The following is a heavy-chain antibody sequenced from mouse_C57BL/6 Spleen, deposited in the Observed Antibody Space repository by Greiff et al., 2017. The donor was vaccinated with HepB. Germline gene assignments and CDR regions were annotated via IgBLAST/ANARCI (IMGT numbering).Heavy chain of an antibody. CDR3: ARWGYDYDGY. CDR1: GYTFTDYY. V-gene: IGHV1-26*01. J-gene: IGHJ2*01. D-gene: IGHD2-4*01. Sequence: EVQLQQSGPELVKPGASVKISCKASGYTFTDYYMNWVKQSHGKSLEWIGDINPNNGGTSYNQKFKGKATLTVDKSSSTAYMELRSLTSEDSAVYYCARWGYDYDGYWGQGTTLTVSS. CDR2: INPNNGGT.